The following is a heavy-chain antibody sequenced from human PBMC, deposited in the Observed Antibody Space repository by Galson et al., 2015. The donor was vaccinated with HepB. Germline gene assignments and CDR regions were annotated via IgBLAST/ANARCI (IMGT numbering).Heavy chain of an antibody. CDR1: GFTFKTYG. CDR2: ISHDGGSK. D-gene: IGHD6-19*01. Sequence: SLRLSCAAFGFTFKTYGLHWVRQAPGKGLEWVSMISHDGGSKQYADSVKGRFTISRDNSNNTLYLQMNSLRAEDTAVYYCAKDLYSSGWYNYFDPWGQGTLVTVSS. J-gene: IGHJ5*02. V-gene: IGHV3-30*18. CDR3: AKDLYSSGWYNYFDP.